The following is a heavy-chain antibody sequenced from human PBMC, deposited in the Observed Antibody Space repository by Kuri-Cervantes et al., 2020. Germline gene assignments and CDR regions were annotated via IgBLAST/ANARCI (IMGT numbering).Heavy chain of an antibody. V-gene: IGHV1-8*02. Sequence: ASVKVSCKASGYNFTNYDINWVRQATGQGLEWMGWMNPNSGNTDYAQRFQGRVTMTGNTSINTVYMELSSLRSEDTAVYYCARDRVVGALRAFDIWGQGTMVTVSS. CDR1: GYNFTNYD. CDR3: ARDRVVGALRAFDI. CDR2: MNPNSGNT. J-gene: IGHJ3*02. D-gene: IGHD1-26*01.